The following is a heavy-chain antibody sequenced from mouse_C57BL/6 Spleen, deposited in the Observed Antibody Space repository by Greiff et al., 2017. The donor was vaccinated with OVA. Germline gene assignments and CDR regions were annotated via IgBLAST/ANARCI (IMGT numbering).Heavy chain of an antibody. CDR1: GYTFTTYP. J-gene: IGHJ4*01. CDR3: ARGGGGATYYAMDY. V-gene: IGHV1-47*01. D-gene: IGHD6-1*01. CDR2: FHPYNDDT. Sequence: VQLEESGAELVKPGASVKMSCKASGYTFTTYPIEWMKQNPGQSLEWIGNFHPYNDDTKYNEKFKGKATLTVEKSSSTVYLELSRLTSDDSAVYYCARGGGGATYYAMDYWGQGTSVTVSS.